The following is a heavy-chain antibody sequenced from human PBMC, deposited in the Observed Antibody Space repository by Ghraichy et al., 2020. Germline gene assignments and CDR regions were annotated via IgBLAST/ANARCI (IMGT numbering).Heavy chain of an antibody. CDR3: ARPRGKVCDYGMDV. CDR2: INHSGST. J-gene: IGHJ6*02. Sequence: ESLNISCAASGGSFSGYDLSWIRQPPGKGLEWISDINHSGSTNYYPSLKSRVTTFVDTSKNQFPLKLSSVIAADTAVYYCARPRGKVCDYGMDVWGQGTTVTVSS. CDR1: GGSFSGYD. V-gene: IGHV4-34*01.